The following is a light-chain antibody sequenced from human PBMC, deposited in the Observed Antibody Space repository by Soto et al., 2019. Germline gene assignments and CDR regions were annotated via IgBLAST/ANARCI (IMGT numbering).Light chain of an antibody. CDR3: LQDYNFPWT. CDR1: QGIRND. V-gene: IGKV1-6*01. CDR2: AAS. Sequence: AIQMTQSPSSLSASVGDRVTITCRASQGIRNDLGWYQQKPGKAPKLLIYAASTLDTGVPSRFGGSGSGTDFTLIISSLQPEDFATYYCLQDYNFPWTFGQGTKVDI. J-gene: IGKJ1*01.